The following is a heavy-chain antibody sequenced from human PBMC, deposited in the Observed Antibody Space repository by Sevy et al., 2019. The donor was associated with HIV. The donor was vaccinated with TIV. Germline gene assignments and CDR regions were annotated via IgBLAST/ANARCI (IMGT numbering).Heavy chain of an antibody. D-gene: IGHD3-16*01. CDR2: ISGSGDTT. V-gene: IGHV3-23*01. Sequence: GESLKISCAASGFTFSYYAMTWVRQAPGKGLEWVSAISGSGDTTYYAESVKGRFTISRENSRGTLYLQINSLRAEDTAIYFCAKEGYRLPGADAIDIWGQGTMVTVSS. J-gene: IGHJ3*02. CDR3: AKEGYRLPGADAIDI. CDR1: GFTFSYYA.